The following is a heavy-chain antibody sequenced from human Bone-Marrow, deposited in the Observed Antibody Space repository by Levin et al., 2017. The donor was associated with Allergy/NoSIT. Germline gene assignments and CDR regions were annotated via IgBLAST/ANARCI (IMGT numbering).Heavy chain of an antibody. CDR2: ISAYNGNT. D-gene: IGHD2-15*01. Sequence: ASVKVSCKASGYTFTSYGISWVRQAPGQGLEWMGWISAYNGNTNYAQKLQGRVTMTTDTSTSTAYMELRSLRSDDTAVYYCARVDCSGGSCSNYYGMDVWGQGTTATVSS. V-gene: IGHV1-18*01. CDR3: ARVDCSGGSCSNYYGMDV. J-gene: IGHJ6*02. CDR1: GYTFTSYG.